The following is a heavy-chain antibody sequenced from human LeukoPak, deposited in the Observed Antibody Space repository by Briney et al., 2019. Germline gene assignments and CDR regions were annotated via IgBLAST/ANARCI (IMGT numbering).Heavy chain of an antibody. V-gene: IGHV4-30-4*08. D-gene: IGHD2-15*01. CDR3: ARANGWTYCSGGSCYYSPDAFDI. Sequence: SQTLSLTCTVSGGSISSGGYYWSWIRQHPGKGLEWIGYIYYSGSTYYNPSLKSRVTISVDTSKNQFSLKLSSVTAADTAVYYCARANGWTYCSGGSCYYSPDAFDIWGQGTMVTVSS. CDR2: IYYSGST. J-gene: IGHJ3*02. CDR1: GGSISSGGYY.